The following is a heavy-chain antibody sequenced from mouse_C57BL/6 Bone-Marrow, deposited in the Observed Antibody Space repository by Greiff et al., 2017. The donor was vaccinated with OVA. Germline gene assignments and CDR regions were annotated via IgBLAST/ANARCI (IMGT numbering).Heavy chain of an antibody. CDR3: TEEPCAY. Sequence: VQLQQSGAELVRPGASVKLSCTASGFNIKDDYMHWVKQSPEQGLEWIGWIDPDNGDTEYASKFQGKATITADTSSNTAYLQLSSLTSEDTAVYYCTEEPCAYWGQGTLVTVSA. J-gene: IGHJ3*01. CDR2: IDPDNGDT. V-gene: IGHV14-4*01. CDR1: GFNIKDDY.